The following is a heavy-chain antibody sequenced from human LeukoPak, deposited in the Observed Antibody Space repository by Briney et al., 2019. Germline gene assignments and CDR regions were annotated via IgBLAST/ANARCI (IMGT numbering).Heavy chain of an antibody. CDR2: IYHSGST. V-gene: IGHV4-30-2*01. J-gene: IGHJ4*02. D-gene: IGHD2-2*01. CDR1: GGSISSGGYY. CDR3: ARDIFPVVPAATVVGGDY. Sequence: PSETLSLTCTVSGGSISSGGYYWSWIRQPPGKGLEWIGYIYHSGSTYYNPSLKSRVTISVDRSKNQFSLKLSSVTAADTAVYYCARDIFPVVPAATVVGGDYWGQGTLVTVSS.